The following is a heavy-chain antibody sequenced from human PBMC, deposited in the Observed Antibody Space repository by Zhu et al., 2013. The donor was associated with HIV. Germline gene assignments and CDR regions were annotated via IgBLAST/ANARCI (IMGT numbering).Heavy chain of an antibody. D-gene: IGHD3-10*01. CDR2: INHSGST. CDR1: GGSFSGYY. J-gene: IGHJ5*02. Sequence: VQLQQWGAGLLKPSETLSLTCAVYGGSFSGYYWSWIRQPPGKGLEWIGEINHSGSTNYNPSLKSRVTISVDTSKNQFSLKLSSVTAADTAVYYCARCRGNGSGLLPWGQGTLVTVSS. CDR3: ARCRGNGSGLLP. V-gene: IGHV4-34*01.